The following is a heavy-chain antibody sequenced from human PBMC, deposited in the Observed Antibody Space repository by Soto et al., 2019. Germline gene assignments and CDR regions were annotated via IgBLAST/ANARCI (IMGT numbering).Heavy chain of an antibody. V-gene: IGHV3-30-3*01. Sequence: HPGGSLRLSCAASGFTFSSYPMHWVRQSPGKGLEWVALIPYDETKKYYADSVKGRFTISRDNFKNTLYLQMNSLRAEDTAVYYCARWNVQHDSYGYFWGQGTLVTVSS. J-gene: IGHJ1*01. CDR2: IPYDETKK. CDR3: ARWNVQHDSYGYF. CDR1: GFTFSSYP. D-gene: IGHD5-18*01.